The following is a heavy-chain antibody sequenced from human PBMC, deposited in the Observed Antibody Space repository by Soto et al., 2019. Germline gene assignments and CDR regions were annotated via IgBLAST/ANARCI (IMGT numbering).Heavy chain of an antibody. CDR2: ISGSGGST. CDR1: GFTFSSYA. V-gene: IGHV3-23*01. Sequence: GGSLRLSCAASGFTFSSYAMSWVRQAPGKGLEWVSAISGSGGSTYYADSVKGRFTISRDNSKNTLYLQMNSLRAEDTAVYYCATVPSVTTRYYYYMDVWGKGTTVTVSS. J-gene: IGHJ6*03. CDR3: ATVPSVTTRYYYYMDV. D-gene: IGHD4-17*01.